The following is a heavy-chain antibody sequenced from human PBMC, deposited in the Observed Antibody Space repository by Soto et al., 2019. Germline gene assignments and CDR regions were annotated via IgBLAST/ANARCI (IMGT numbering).Heavy chain of an antibody. CDR1: GFTFSSYA. D-gene: IGHD6-6*01. J-gene: IGHJ6*03. Sequence: PGGSLRLSCAASGFTFSSYAMSWVRQAPGKGLEWVSAISGSGGGTYYADSVQGRFTISRDNSKNTVYLQMGSLRPEDTAVYYCARRARPDFYYMDVWGKGTSVTVSS. V-gene: IGHV3-23*01. CDR3: ARRARPDFYYMDV. CDR2: ISGSGGGT.